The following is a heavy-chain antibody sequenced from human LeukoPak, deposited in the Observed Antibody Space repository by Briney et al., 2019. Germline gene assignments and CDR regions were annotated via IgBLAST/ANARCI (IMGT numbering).Heavy chain of an antibody. CDR2: INHSGST. Sequence: PSGTLSLTCAVSGGSFSGYYWSWLRQPPGKGLEWIGEINHSGSTKYNPSLKSRVTISVDTSKDQCSLNLSSVTAADTAVYYCARAPTYRQQPVRSRGSRGYYYYGMDVWGQGTTVTVSS. D-gene: IGHD6-13*01. CDR3: ARAPTYRQQPVRSRGSRGYYYYGMDV. J-gene: IGHJ6*02. CDR1: GGSFSGYY. V-gene: IGHV4-34*01.